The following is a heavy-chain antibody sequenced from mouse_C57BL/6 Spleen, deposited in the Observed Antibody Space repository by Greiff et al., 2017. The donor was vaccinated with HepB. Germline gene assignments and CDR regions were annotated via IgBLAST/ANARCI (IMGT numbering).Heavy chain of an antibody. Sequence: EVQLQQSGAELVRPGASVKLSCTASGFNIKDDYMHWVKQRPEQGLEWIGWIDPENGDTEYASKFQGKATITADTSSNTAYLQLSSLTSEDTAVYYCTTTGRGFYAMDYWGQGTSVTVSS. CDR1: GFNIKDDY. V-gene: IGHV14-4*01. J-gene: IGHJ4*01. D-gene: IGHD4-1*01. CDR2: IDPENGDT. CDR3: TTTGRGFYAMDY.